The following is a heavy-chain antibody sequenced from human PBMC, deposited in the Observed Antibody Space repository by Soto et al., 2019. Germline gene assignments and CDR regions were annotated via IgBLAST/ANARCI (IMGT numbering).Heavy chain of an antibody. CDR2: FKNKADGSTT. Sequence: EVQLVESGGGLVQPGGSLRLSCAASGFTLSDHYMDWVRQAPGRALEWVGCFKNKADGSTTEYAASVKGRFIISRDDSKISLYLQMNSLKTEDTAVYYCVRGPTRGWETSDYWGQGTLVTVSS. CDR3: VRGPTRGWETSDY. CDR1: GFTLSDHY. V-gene: IGHV3-72*01. J-gene: IGHJ4*02. D-gene: IGHD1-1*01.